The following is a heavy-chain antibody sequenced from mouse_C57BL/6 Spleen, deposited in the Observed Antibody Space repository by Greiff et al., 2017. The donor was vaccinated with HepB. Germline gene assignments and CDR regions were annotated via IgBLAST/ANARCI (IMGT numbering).Heavy chain of an antibody. Sequence: EVQLVESGPELVKPGASVKIPCKASGYTFTDYNMDWVKQSHGKSLEWIGDINPNNGGTIYNQKFKGKATLTVDKSSSTAYMELRSLTSEDTAVYYCAREGDYYGSYAMDYWGQGTSVTVSS. CDR1: GYTFTDYN. D-gene: IGHD1-1*01. CDR2: INPNNGGT. V-gene: IGHV1-18*01. J-gene: IGHJ4*01. CDR3: AREGDYYGSYAMDY.